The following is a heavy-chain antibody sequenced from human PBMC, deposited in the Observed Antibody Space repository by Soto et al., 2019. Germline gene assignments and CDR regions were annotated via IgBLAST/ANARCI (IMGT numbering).Heavy chain of an antibody. D-gene: IGHD2-2*02. Sequence: RLSCAASGFTFSSYSMTWVRQAPGKGLEWVSSISSSSRYIYYADSVKGRFTISRDNAKNSLYVQMNSLRVEDTAVYYCARDLPAAIEYYYYGMDVWGQGTTVTVSS. J-gene: IGHJ6*02. V-gene: IGHV3-21*06. CDR1: GFTFSSYS. CDR2: ISSSSRYI. CDR3: ARDLPAAIEYYYYGMDV.